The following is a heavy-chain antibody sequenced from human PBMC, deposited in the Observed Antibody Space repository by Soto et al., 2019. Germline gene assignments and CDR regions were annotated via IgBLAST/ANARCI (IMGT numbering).Heavy chain of an antibody. CDR2: IRSKAYGGTT. V-gene: IGHV3-49*03. J-gene: IGHJ6*02. D-gene: IGHD2-2*01. CDR1: GFTFGDYA. Sequence: PGGSLRLSCTASGFTFGDYAMSWFRQAPGKGLEWVGFIRSKAYGGTTEYAASVKGRFTISRDDSKSIAYLQMNSLKTEDTAVYYCTRVRELVPAAMQRGYYYGMDVWGQGTTVTVSS. CDR3: TRVRELVPAAMQRGYYYGMDV.